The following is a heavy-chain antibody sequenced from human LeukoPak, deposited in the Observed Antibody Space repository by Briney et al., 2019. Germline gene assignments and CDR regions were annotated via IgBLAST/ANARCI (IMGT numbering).Heavy chain of an antibody. D-gene: IGHD3-10*01. J-gene: IGHJ5*02. CDR3: ARDQSYYYAP. Sequence: PGGSLRLSCVASGFTFSSYGMHWVRQAPGKGLEWVTFIWYDGSNKYYADSVKGRFTISRDNSKNTLALQMSSLRPDDTAVYYCARDQSYYYAPWGQGTLVTVSS. V-gene: IGHV3-30*02. CDR1: GFTFSSYG. CDR2: IWYDGSNK.